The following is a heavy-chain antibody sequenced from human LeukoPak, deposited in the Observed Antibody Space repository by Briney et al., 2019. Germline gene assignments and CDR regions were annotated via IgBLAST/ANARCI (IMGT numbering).Heavy chain of an antibody. J-gene: IGHJ4*02. CDR2: IYSGGST. CDR1: GFTVSSNY. V-gene: IGHV3-53*01. Sequence: GGSLRLSCAASGFTVSSNYMSWVRQAPGKGLEWVSVIYSGGSTYYADSVKGRFTISRDNSKNTLYLQMNSLRAEDTAVYYCARDLGDYYDSSGYYSNWGQGTLVTVSS. CDR3: ARDLGDYYDSSGYYSN. D-gene: IGHD3-22*01.